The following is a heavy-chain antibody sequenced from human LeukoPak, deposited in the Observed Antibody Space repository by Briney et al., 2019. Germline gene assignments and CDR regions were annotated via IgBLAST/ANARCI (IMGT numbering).Heavy chain of an antibody. J-gene: IGHJ4*02. CDR3: ASLIAVAPFDY. D-gene: IGHD6-19*01. V-gene: IGHV3-48*01. Sequence: GGSLRLSCAASGFTFSSYSMNWVRQAPGKGLEWVSYISSSSSTIYYADSVKGRFTISRDNAKNSLYLQMNSLRAEDTAVYYCASLIAVAPFDYWGQGTLVTVSS. CDR1: GFTFSSYS. CDR2: ISSSSSTI.